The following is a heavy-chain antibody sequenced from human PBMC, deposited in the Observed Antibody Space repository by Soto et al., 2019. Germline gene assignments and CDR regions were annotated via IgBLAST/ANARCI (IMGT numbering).Heavy chain of an antibody. CDR3: ARVPDRWLEL. V-gene: IGHV4-4*02. J-gene: IGHJ2*01. Sequence: QVQLQESGPGLVKPSGTLSLTCAVSGGSISSSNWWSWVRQPPGKGLEWIGEIYHSGSTNYNPSHTGSVTMSGDKSKSQVSLKHSSGTAADTAVYYCARVPDRWLELWGRGTLVTVSS. CDR2: IYHSGST. D-gene: IGHD2-15*01. CDR1: GGSISSSNW.